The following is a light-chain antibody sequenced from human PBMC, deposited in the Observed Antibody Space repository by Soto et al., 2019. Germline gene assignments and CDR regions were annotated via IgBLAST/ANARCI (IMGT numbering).Light chain of an antibody. CDR2: AAS. CDR1: QSFSTSY. V-gene: IGKV3-20*01. CDR3: QEYDNWPPEGP. Sequence: IVLTQSPGTLSLSPGERATLSCRASQSFSTSYLAWYQQKPGQAPRLLIFAASSRASGIPDRFSGSGSGTDFTLTIDRLEPEDFAVYFCQEYDNWPPEGPFGQGTKVEI. J-gene: IGKJ1*01.